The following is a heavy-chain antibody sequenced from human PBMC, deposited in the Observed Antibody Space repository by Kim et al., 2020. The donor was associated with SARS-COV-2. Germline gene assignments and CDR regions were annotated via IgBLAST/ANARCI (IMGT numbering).Heavy chain of an antibody. D-gene: IGHD3-10*01. CDR1: GFTFSSFW. J-gene: IGHJ6*02. CDR2: IKQDGSEI. Sequence: GGSLRLSCAASGFTFSSFWMSWVRQAPGKGLECVAIIKQDGSEIYFVDSVKGRFTVSRDNAKNSLYLQMNSLRAEDTAVYFCARDRGWHGMDVWGQGTAVTVSS. V-gene: IGHV3-7*01. CDR3: ARDRGWHGMDV.